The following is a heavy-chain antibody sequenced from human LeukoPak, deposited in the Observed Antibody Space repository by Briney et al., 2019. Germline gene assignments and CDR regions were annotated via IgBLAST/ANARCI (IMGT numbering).Heavy chain of an antibody. V-gene: IGHV3-23*01. D-gene: IGHD6-13*01. Sequence: GGSLRLSYVASGFTLRTYTKLCPRQAPGKGLEWVSSITNSGATTFYADSVKGRSTISRDNSKNSLFLQMERLRTEDTALYYCAKSGAAAVAFHNWGQGTLVTVSS. CDR1: GFTLRTYT. CDR3: AKSGAAAVAFHN. CDR2: ITNSGATT. J-gene: IGHJ4*02.